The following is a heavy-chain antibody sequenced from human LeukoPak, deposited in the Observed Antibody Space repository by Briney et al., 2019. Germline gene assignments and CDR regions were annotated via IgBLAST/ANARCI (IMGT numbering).Heavy chain of an antibody. V-gene: IGHV3-20*04. D-gene: IGHD1-26*01. CDR2: INWNGGST. Sequence: GGSLRLSCAASGFTFDDYGMSWVRQAPGKGLEWVSGINWNGGSTGYADSVKGRFTISRDNAKNSLYLQMNSLRAEDTALYYCARDRRLFGRSYEFDYWGQGTLVTVSS. CDR1: GFTFDDYG. J-gene: IGHJ4*02. CDR3: ARDRRLFGRSYEFDY.